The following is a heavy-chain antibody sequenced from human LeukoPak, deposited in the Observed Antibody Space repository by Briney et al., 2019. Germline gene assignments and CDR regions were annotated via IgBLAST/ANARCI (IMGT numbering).Heavy chain of an antibody. V-gene: IGHV3-30*01. Sequence: GRSLRLSCAASGFTFSSYAMHWVRQAPGKGLEGVAVISYDGSNKYYADSVKGRFTISRDNSKNTLYLQMNSLRAEDTAVYYCARPVVPAAIEYFQHWGQGTLVTVSS. CDR2: ISYDGSNK. D-gene: IGHD2-2*02. CDR1: GFTFSSYA. J-gene: IGHJ1*01. CDR3: ARPVVPAAIEYFQH.